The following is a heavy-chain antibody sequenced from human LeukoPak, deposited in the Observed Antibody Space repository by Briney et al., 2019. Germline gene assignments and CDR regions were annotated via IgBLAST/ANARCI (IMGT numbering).Heavy chain of an antibody. CDR2: MSPNSGDT. J-gene: IGHJ4*02. CDR1: GYTFTSYD. Sequence: ASVKVSCKASGYTFTSYDINWVRHATGQGLEWMGWMSPNSGDTGYAQKFQGRVTMTRDTSISTAFMELTSLKSEDTAVYYCVRGPPNWGFDFWGQGALVTVSS. CDR3: VRGPPNWGFDF. V-gene: IGHV1-8*01. D-gene: IGHD7-27*01.